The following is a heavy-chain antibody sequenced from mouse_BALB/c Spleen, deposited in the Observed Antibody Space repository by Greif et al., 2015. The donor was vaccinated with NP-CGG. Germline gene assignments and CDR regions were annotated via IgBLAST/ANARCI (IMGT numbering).Heavy chain of an antibody. D-gene: IGHD1-1*01. Sequence: VKLMESGPGLVQPSQSLSITCTVSGFSLTSYGVHWVRQSPGKGLEWLGVIWRGGSTDYNAAFMSRLSITKDNSKSQVFFKMNSLQADDTAIYYCAKSQGGSSPYAMDYWGQGTSVTVSS. J-gene: IGHJ4*01. V-gene: IGHV2-5*01. CDR3: AKSQGGSSPYAMDY. CDR1: GFSLTSYG. CDR2: IWRGGST.